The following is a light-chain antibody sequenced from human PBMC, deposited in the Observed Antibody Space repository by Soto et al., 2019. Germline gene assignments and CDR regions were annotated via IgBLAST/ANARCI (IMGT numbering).Light chain of an antibody. V-gene: IGLV7-46*01. CDR3: LLSYSGASVV. Sequence: QAVVTQEPSLTVSPGGTVTLTCGSSTGAVTSGHYPYWFQQKPGQAPRTLIYDTSSKRSWTSARFSGSLLGGKAALTLSGAQPEDEAEYYCLLSYSGASVVFGGGTKLTVL. CDR2: DTS. J-gene: IGLJ2*01. CDR1: TGAVTSGHY.